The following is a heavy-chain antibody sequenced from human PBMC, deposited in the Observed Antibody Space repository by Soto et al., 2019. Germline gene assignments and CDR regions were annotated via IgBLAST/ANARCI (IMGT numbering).Heavy chain of an antibody. CDR1: GFTFSSYG. J-gene: IGHJ4*02. CDR3: ANRNDYGSGSYFPFDH. Sequence: LRLSCAASGFTFSSYGMSWVRQAPGKGLEWVSSISGSGGSTYYADSVKGRFTISRDNSKNTLYLQMSSLRAEDTAVYYCANRNDYGSGSYFPFDHWGQGTLVTVSS. V-gene: IGHV3-23*01. D-gene: IGHD3-10*01. CDR2: ISGSGGST.